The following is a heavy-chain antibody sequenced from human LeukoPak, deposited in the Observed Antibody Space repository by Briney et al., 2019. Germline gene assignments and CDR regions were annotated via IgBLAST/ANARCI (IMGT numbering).Heavy chain of an antibody. J-gene: IGHJ5*02. D-gene: IGHD3-22*01. CDR2: INSDGSST. V-gene: IGHV3-74*01. CDR3: ARAKIVSFNWFGP. Sequence: PGGSLRLSCAASGFTFSSYWMHWVRQAPGKGLVWVSRINSDGSSTSYADSVKGRFTISRDNAKNTLYLQMNSLRTEDTAVYYCARAKIVSFNWFGPWGQGTLVTVSS. CDR1: GFTFSSYW.